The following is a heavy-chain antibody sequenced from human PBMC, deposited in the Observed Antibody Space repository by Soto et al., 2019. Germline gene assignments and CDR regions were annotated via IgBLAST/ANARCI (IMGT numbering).Heavy chain of an antibody. CDR2: IYWDNDK. J-gene: IGHJ6*03. Sequence: SGPTLVKPTQTLTLTCTVSGFSLSTTGVGVGWIRQPPGKALEWLGFIYWDNDKRYSPSLMRRLTVTKDTSKNQVVLNLTNMDPVDTATYYCARDQGGNGDTNYSYFYYIDVWGKGTTVTVSS. CDR1: GFSLSTTGVG. CDR3: ARDQGGNGDTNYSYFYYIDV. V-gene: IGHV2-5*02. D-gene: IGHD2-21*02.